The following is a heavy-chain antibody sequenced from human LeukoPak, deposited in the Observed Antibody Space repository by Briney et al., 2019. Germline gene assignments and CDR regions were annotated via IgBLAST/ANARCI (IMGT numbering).Heavy chain of an antibody. V-gene: IGHV1-8*01. CDR2: MNPYSGLT. D-gene: IGHD3-3*01. Sequence: ASVKVSSKASGYTFTSYDINWVRQAPGQGLEWMGWMNPYSGLTGYALKFPGRVTMTRNTSIRTAYMELSSLRSEDTAVYYCAKGSWSGNYYYYYMDVWGKGTPVTVSS. J-gene: IGHJ6*03. CDR1: GYTFTSYD. CDR3: AKGSWSGNYYYYYMDV.